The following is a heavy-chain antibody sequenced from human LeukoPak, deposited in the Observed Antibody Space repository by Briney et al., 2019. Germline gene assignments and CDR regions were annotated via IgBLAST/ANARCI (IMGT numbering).Heavy chain of an antibody. CDR2: INPSGGST. CDR3: ARHEQLYPLCCGMDV. Sequence: SVNVSCKASGYTFTSYYIHGVRHTPGQRLEWRGIINPSGGSTSYAQTLQGRVTMTRDTSTSTVYMELSRPRSEDTAVYYCARHEQLYPLCCGMDVWGQGTTVTVSS. CDR1: GYTFTSYY. J-gene: IGHJ6*02. V-gene: IGHV1-46*04. D-gene: IGHD2-2*02.